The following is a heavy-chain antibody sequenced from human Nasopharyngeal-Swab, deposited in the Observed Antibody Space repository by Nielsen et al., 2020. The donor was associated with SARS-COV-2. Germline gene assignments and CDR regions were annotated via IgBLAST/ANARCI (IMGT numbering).Heavy chain of an antibody. J-gene: IGHJ4*02. Sequence: ETLSLTCAASGFTFDDYAMHWVRQAPGKGLEWVSLISGDGGSTYYADSVKGRFTISRDNSKNSLYLQMNSLRTEDTALYYCAKDMGDGYNPIQGYWGQGTLVTVSS. D-gene: IGHD5-24*01. V-gene: IGHV3-43*02. CDR3: AKDMGDGYNPIQGY. CDR1: GFTFDDYA. CDR2: ISGDGGST.